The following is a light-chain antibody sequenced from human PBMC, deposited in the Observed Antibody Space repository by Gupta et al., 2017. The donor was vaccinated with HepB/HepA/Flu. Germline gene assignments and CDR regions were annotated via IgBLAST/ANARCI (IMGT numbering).Light chain of an antibody. CDR1: SSDVGDHNY. Sequence: QSALTQPASVSGSPGQSLTISCTGTSSDVGDHNYVSWYQQHPGKAPKLMIYDVTNRPSGVSNRFSGSKSGNTASLTISGLQAEDEADYYCRSYTNSSTLVFGGGTKLTVL. J-gene: IGLJ2*01. V-gene: IGLV2-14*03. CDR2: DVT. CDR3: RSYTNSSTLV.